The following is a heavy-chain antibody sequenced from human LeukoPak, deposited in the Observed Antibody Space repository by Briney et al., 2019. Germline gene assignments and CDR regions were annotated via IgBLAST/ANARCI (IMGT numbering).Heavy chain of an antibody. CDR1: GFTFSSYG. CDR2: IWYDGGNK. D-gene: IGHD2-2*01. CDR3: ARVAVGYCSSTCCYGDY. J-gene: IGHJ4*02. V-gene: IGHV3-33*01. Sequence: PGRSLRLSCAASGFTFSSYGMHWVRQAPGKGLEWVAFIWYDGGNKYYADSVKGRFTISRDNSKNTLYLQMNSLRAEDTAVYYCARVAVGYCSSTCCYGDYWGQGTLVTVSS.